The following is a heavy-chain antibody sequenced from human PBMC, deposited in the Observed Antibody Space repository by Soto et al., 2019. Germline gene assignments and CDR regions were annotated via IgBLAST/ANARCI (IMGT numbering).Heavy chain of an antibody. CDR3: AKNTDIYGPYFFNY. V-gene: IGHV3-23*01. CDR1: GFIFSRYD. J-gene: IGHJ4*02. CDR2: ITGGGDST. D-gene: IGHD5-18*01. Sequence: EIQLLESGGGLAQPGGSLRLSCAASGFIFSRYDMTWVRQAPGKGLGWVSAITGGGDSTYYADTGRGRFTISRDVAAKTPSLAMNSLRPAYTALYYCAKNTDIYGPYFFNYWGQGGLVTVYS.